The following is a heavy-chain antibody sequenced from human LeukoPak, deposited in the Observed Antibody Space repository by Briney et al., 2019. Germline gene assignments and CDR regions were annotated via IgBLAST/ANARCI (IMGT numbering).Heavy chain of an antibody. CDR2: INPNSGGT. V-gene: IGHV1-2*02. CDR1: GYSFTSYW. Sequence: GESLKISCKGSGYSFTSYWIGWVRQAPGQGLEWMGWINPNSGGTNYAQKFQGRVTMTRDTPISTAYMELSRLRSDDTAVYYCARETPTVKYGYWGQGTLVTVSS. J-gene: IGHJ4*02. D-gene: IGHD4-17*01. CDR3: ARETPTVKYGY.